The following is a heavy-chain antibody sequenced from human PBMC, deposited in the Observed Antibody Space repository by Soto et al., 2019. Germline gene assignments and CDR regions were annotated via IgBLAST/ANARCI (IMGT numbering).Heavy chain of an antibody. D-gene: IGHD3-9*01. J-gene: IGHJ4*02. CDR3: ARRRYFDWLLYPPYFGY. V-gene: IGHV4-4*02. CDR2: IYHSGST. Sequence: SETLSLTCAVSGGSISSSNWWSWVRQPPGKGLEWIGEIYHSGSTNYNPSLKSRVTISVDKSKNQFSLKLSSVTAADTAVYYCARRRYFDWLLYPPYFGYWGQGTLVTVSS. CDR1: GGSISSSNW.